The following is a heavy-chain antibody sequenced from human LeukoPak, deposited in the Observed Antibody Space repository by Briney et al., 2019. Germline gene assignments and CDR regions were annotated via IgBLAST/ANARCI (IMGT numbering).Heavy chain of an antibody. CDR2: IYCSGST. CDR3: ARLRTDAFDI. CDR1: GGSISSYY. Sequence: SETLSLTCTVSGGSISSYYWSWIRQPPGKGLEWIGYIYCSGSTNYNPSLKSRVTISVDTSKNQFSLKLSSVTAADTAVYYCARLRTDAFDIWGQGTMVTVSS. J-gene: IGHJ3*02. V-gene: IGHV4-59*01. D-gene: IGHD4-17*01.